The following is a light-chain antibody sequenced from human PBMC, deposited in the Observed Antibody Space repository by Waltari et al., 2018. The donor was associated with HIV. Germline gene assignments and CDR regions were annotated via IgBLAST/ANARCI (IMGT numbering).Light chain of an antibody. CDR1: SSAVGSYEL. V-gene: IGLV2-23*02. Sequence: QSALTQPASVSGSPGQSITISCSGTSSAVGSYELVHWYQKHPDKAPKLMIYEVSKRPSGVSNRFSGSKSGNTASLTISGLQAEDEADYYCCSYAGSSTHVFGGGTKVTVL. J-gene: IGLJ1*01. CDR2: EVS. CDR3: CSYAGSSTHV.